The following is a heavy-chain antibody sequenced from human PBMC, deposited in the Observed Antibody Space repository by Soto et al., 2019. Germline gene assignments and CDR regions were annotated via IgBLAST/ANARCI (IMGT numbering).Heavy chain of an antibody. CDR1: GGSISSTNW. J-gene: IGHJ5*02. Sequence: QVQLQESGPGLVKPSGTLSLTCAVSGGSISSTNWWTWVRQPPGKGLEWIGEMYHSGSTNYNPSLKSRVTMSVDKSKNQFSLNLRSVTAADTAVYFCVSGGTGNFDPWGQGTLVTVSS. V-gene: IGHV4-4*02. D-gene: IGHD3-10*01. CDR2: MYHSGST. CDR3: VSGGTGNFDP.